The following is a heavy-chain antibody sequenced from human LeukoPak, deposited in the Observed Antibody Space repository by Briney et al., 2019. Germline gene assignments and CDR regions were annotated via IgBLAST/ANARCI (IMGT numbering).Heavy chain of an antibody. D-gene: IGHD3-22*01. J-gene: IGHJ3*02. CDR3: ARDKNAYYYDETGAFDI. Sequence: ASVKVSCKASGGTFSSYAISWVRQAPGQGLEWMGRIIPICGTANYAQKFQGRVTITTDESTSTAYMELSSLRSEDTAVYYCARDKNAYYYDETGAFDIWGQGTMVTVSS. V-gene: IGHV1-69*05. CDR2: IIPICGTA. CDR1: GGTFSSYA.